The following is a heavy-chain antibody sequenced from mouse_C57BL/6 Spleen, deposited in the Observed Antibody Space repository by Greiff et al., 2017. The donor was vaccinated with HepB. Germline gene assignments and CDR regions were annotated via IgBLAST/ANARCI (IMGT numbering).Heavy chain of an antibody. CDR1: GYTFTSYW. Sequence: QVQLQQPGAELVRPGSSVKLSCKASGYTFTSYWMDWVKQRPGQGLEWIGNIYPSDSETHYNQKFKDKATLTVDKSSSTAYMQLSSLTSEDSAVYYCARHGSRWYFDVWGTGTTVTVSS. CDR3: ARHGSRWYFDV. V-gene: IGHV1-61*01. D-gene: IGHD1-1*01. CDR2: IYPSDSET. J-gene: IGHJ1*03.